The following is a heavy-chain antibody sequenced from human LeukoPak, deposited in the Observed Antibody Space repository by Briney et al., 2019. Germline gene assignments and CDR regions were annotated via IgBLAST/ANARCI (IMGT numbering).Heavy chain of an antibody. D-gene: IGHD6-13*01. J-gene: IGHJ4*02. V-gene: IGHV1-46*01. CDR3: ARDRLAASWYAFDY. CDR2: INPGGGGT. CDR1: EYTFTSYY. Sequence: ASVKVSCKASEYTFTSYYMHWVRRAPGQGLEWMGIINPGGGGTSYGQKFQGRVTMTRDSSTSTLYMELSSLTSGDTAVYYCARDRLAASWYAFDYWGQGTLVTVFS.